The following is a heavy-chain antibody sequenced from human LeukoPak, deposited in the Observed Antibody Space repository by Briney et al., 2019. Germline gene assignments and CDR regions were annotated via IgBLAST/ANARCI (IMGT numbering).Heavy chain of an antibody. CDR2: INPSGGST. V-gene: IGHV1-46*01. CDR3: ARDPGDAPIRYGSGGIDY. D-gene: IGHD3-10*01. CDR1: GYTFTSYY. J-gene: IGHJ4*02. Sequence: GASVKVSCKASGYTFTSYYMHWVRQAPGQGLEWMGIINPSGGSTSYAQKFQGRVTMTRDTPTSTVYMELSSLRSEDTAVYYCARDPGDAPIRYGSGGIDYWGQGTLVTVSS.